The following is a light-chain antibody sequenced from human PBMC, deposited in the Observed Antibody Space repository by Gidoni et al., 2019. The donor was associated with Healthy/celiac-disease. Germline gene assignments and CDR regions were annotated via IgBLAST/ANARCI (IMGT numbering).Light chain of an antibody. J-gene: IGKJ1*01. V-gene: IGKV3-11*01. CDR1: QSVRSY. Sequence: EIVLTQSPATLSLYPGERATLSCRASQSVRSYLAWYQQKPGQAPRLLIYDASNRATGIPARFSVSGSGTDFTLTISSLEPEDFAVYYCQQRSNWPTFGQGTKVEIK. CDR2: DAS. CDR3: QQRSNWPT.